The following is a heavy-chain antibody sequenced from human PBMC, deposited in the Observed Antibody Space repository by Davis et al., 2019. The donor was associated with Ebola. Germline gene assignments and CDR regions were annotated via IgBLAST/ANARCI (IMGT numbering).Heavy chain of an antibody. CDR1: GFTFSSYE. CDR2: ISSSGSTI. Sequence: GESLKISCAASGFTFSSYEMNWVRQAPGKGLEWVSYISSSGSTIYYADSVKGRFTISRDNAKNSLYLQMNSLRAEDTAVYYCARDRGLNWNYSPPYYYGMDVWGQGTTVTVSS. CDR3: ARDRGLNWNYSPPYYYGMDV. V-gene: IGHV3-48*03. J-gene: IGHJ6*02. D-gene: IGHD1-7*01.